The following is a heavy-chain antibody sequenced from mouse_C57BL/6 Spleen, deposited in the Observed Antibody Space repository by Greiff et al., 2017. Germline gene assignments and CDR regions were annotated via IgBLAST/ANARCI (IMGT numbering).Heavy chain of an antibody. J-gene: IGHJ3*01. CDR3: ARDGGTPFAY. D-gene: IGHD3-3*01. Sequence: EVQGVESGGGLVKPGGSLKLSCAASGFTFSSYAMSWVRQTPEKRLEWVATISDGGSYTYYPDNVKGRFTISRDNAKNNLYLQMSHLKSEDTAMYYCARDGGTPFAYWGQGTLVTVSA. CDR1: GFTFSSYA. CDR2: ISDGGSYT. V-gene: IGHV5-4*01.